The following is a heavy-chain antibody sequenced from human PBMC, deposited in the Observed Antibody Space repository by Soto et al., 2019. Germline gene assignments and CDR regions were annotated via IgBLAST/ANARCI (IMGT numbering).Heavy chain of an antibody. CDR2: INPHSGDT. D-gene: IGHD1-26*01. CDR1: GYSFTDYY. J-gene: IGHJ5*02. CDR3: AGVRDVVGGWFGP. Sequence: APVKVSSNASGYSFTDYYIHWARHAPGQGLEWRGWINPHSGDTTYAQNFQGSVSLTRDTSTSTSYMELTSLTSDDTAVYFCAGVRDVVGGWFGPWGQGTLVTVSS. V-gene: IGHV1-2*04.